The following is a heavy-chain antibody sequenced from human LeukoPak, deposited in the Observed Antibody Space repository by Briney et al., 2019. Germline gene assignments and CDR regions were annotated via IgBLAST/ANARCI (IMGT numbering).Heavy chain of an antibody. CDR3: ARRSYGGKDLAY. D-gene: IGHD4-23*01. V-gene: IGHV5-51*01. J-gene: IGHJ4*02. Sequence: GESLKISCKGSGYSFTSYWNNWVRQMPGKGLEWMGMNYPGDSETRYSPSFKGQVTISADKSINTAYLQWSSLKASHTAMYYCARRSYGGKDLAYWAQGTLVTVSS. CDR1: GYSFTSYW. CDR2: NYPGDSET.